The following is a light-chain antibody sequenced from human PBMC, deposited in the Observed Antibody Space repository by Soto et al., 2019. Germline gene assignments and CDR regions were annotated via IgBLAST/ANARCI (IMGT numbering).Light chain of an antibody. Sequence: DIQMTQSPSSVSASVGDRVTITCRASQAITNWLAWYQQRPGKAPKLLIYAASNLQSGVPSTLSGSGSGTDFTVTITSLQPEDFATYYCQQDTSVPLSSGPGAQVDVK. CDR2: AAS. CDR3: QQDTSVPLS. CDR1: QAITNW. V-gene: IGKV1-12*01. J-gene: IGKJ3*01.